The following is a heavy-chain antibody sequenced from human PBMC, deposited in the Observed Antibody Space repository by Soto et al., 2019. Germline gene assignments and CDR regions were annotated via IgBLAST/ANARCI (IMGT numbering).Heavy chain of an antibody. CDR3: AKGGFWVHDGIDG. V-gene: IGHV3-23*01. CDR2: ISRSGDIT. J-gene: IGHJ6*02. D-gene: IGHD2-15*01. Sequence: EVQLLESGGALAQPGGSLRLSCAASGSTFSAVCMNWVRQAPGKGLEWVSAISRSGDITYYADSVKGRFTISRDNSTNTLSLEMNSLTGDDTAVYYCAKGGFWVHDGIDGCGQGTTVIVSS. CDR1: GSTFSAVC.